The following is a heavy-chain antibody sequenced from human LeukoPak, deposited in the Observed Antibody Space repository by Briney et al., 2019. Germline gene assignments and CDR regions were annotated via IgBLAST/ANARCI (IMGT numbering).Heavy chain of an antibody. CDR1: GGSISSYY. D-gene: IGHD2-21*02. CDR3: ASHCGGDCYSDAFDI. V-gene: IGHV4-59*01. CDR2: IYYSGST. J-gene: IGHJ3*02. Sequence: SETLSLTCTVSGGSISSYYWSWIRQPPGKGLEWIGYIYYSGSTNYNPSPKSRVTISVDTSKNQFSLKLSSVTAADTAVYYCASHCGGDCYSDAFDIWGQGTMVTVSS.